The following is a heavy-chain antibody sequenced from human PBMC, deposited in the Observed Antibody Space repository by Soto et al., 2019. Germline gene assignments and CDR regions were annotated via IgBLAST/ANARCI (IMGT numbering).Heavy chain of an antibody. Sequence: PGEALKISCKGSGYSFTSYWIGWVRQMPGKGLELMVIIYHGDSDTRYSPSFQGQVTISADKSISTAYLQWSSLKASDTAMYYCARLLSAAGTEAVDWLYXWGQGTLVTVSX. CDR1: GYSFTSYW. V-gene: IGHV5-51*01. D-gene: IGHD6-13*01. CDR3: ARLLSAAGTEAVDWLYX. CDR2: IYHGDSDT. J-gene: IGHJ5*02.